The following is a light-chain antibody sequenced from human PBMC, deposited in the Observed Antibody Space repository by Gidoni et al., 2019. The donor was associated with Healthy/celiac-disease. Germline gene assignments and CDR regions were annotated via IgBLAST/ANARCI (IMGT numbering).Light chain of an antibody. CDR1: SSDVGGYNY. CDR2: DVS. CDR3: SSYTSSSPLYV. J-gene: IGLJ1*01. V-gene: IGLV2-14*01. Sequence: QSALTQPASVSGSPGQSITISCTGTSSDVGGYNYVSWYQQHPGKAPKLMIYDVSNRPSGVSNRFSGSTSGNTASLTISGLQAEDAADYYCSSYTSSSPLYVFGTGTKITVL.